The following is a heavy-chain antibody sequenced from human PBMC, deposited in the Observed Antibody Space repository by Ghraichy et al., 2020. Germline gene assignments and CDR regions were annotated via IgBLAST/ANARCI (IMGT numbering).Heavy chain of an antibody. Sequence: GSLRLSCAGSGFTFSSHSMNWVRQSPGRGLEWLSYFSASGRTISFADSVKGRFTISRDNARYSLYLQMKSLRDEYTAVYYCARGATVVRFYYYNCMDVWGKGTTVTFSS. D-gene: IGHD4-23*01. CDR2: FSASGRTI. CDR3: ARGATVVRFYYYNCMDV. CDR1: GFTFSSHS. V-gene: IGHV3-48*02. J-gene: IGHJ6*03.